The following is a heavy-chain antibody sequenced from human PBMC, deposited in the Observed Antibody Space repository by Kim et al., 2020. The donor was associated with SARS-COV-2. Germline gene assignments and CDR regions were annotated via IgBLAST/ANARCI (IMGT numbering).Heavy chain of an antibody. CDR3: ARTRDYSISADAFNI. D-gene: IGHD6-6*01. V-gene: IGHV5-51*01. Sequence: GESLKISCKGSGYSFASYWIAWVRQMPGKGLEWMGIIYPGDSHTTYSPSFQGPVTISADKSISTAYLQWNSLKASDTAMYYRARTRDYSISADAFNIWGQGKMVTVSS. CDR2: IYPGDSHT. J-gene: IGHJ3*02. CDR1: GYSFASYW.